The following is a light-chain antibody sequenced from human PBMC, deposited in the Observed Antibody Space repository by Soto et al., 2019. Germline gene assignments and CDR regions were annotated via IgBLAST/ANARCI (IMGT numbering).Light chain of an antibody. CDR1: SSDVGGYNY. Sequence: QSALTQPASVSGSPGQSITISCTGTSSDVGGYNYVSWYQQHPGKAPKLMIYDVSNRPSGISIRFSGSKSGNTASLTISGLQAEDEADYYCSSYPTSNTYVVFGGGTKLTLL. CDR3: SSYPTSNTYVV. J-gene: IGLJ2*01. CDR2: DVS. V-gene: IGLV2-14*01.